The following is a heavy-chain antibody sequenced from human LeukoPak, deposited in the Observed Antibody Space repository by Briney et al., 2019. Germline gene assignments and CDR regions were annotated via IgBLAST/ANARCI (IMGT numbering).Heavy chain of an antibody. J-gene: IGHJ4*02. CDR3: AKEELWFGELVLG. CDR2: ISGSGGST. CDR1: GFTFSDYY. V-gene: IGHV3-23*01. D-gene: IGHD3-10*01. Sequence: GGSLRLSCAASGFTFSDYYMSWIRQAPGKGLEWVSAISGSGGSTYYADSVKGRFTISRDNSKNTLYLQMNSLRAEDTAVYYCAKEELWFGELVLGWGQGTLVTVSS.